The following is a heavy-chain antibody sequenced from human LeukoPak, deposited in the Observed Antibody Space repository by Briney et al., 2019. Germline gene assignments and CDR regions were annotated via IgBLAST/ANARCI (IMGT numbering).Heavy chain of an antibody. CDR1: GFTFSSYA. Sequence: GGSLRLSCAASGFTFSSYAMRWVRQAPGKGLEYVSAICSNGGSTYYAHSVKGKFTTSRDNSKNTLYLQMNSLRADDTAVYYWAGDDTSSGYYEFGYWGQGTLVTVSS. CDR2: ICSNGGST. D-gene: IGHD3-22*01. CDR3: AGDDTSSGYYEFGY. J-gene: IGHJ4*02. V-gene: IGHV3-64*01.